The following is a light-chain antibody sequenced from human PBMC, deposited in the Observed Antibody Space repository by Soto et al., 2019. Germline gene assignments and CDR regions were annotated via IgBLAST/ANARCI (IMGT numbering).Light chain of an antibody. V-gene: IGKV3-11*01. CDR3: QQRSNWPPQFT. J-gene: IGKJ3*01. Sequence: EIVLTQSPATLSLSPGERATLSCRASQSVSSYLAWYQQKPGQAPRLLIYDASNRATGIPARFSGSGSGTDFTLTISSLAPEDFAVYYCQQRSNWPPQFTFGPGTKVDIQ. CDR2: DAS. CDR1: QSVSSY.